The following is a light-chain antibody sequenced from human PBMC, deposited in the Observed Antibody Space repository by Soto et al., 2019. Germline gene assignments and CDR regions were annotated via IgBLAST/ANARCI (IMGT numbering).Light chain of an antibody. CDR2: GAS. CDR3: QQYGNWPLT. Sequence: EILMTQSPGTLSVSPGERATLSCRANQDVNIYLAWYQQKHGQAPRLLISGASTRATGIPARFSGSGSGTEFTLTISSLQSEDVAVYYCQQYGNWPLTFGGGSNVEIK. V-gene: IGKV3D-15*01. J-gene: IGKJ4*01. CDR1: QDVNIY.